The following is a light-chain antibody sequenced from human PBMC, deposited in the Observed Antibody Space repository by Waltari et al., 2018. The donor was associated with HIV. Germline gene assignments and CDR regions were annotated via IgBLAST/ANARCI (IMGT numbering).Light chain of an antibody. CDR2: RPH. Sequence: QSVLTPPPSASGTPGQRVTISCSGSLSNIGSNFVYWYQQLPGTGPKTVIYRPHRRPSGVPVRFSGSKSGTSASLAISGLRSEDEADYCCAVWDDVLGGPVLGGGTKLTVL. J-gene: IGLJ2*01. V-gene: IGLV1-47*01. CDR3: AVWDDVLGGPV. CDR1: LSNIGSNF.